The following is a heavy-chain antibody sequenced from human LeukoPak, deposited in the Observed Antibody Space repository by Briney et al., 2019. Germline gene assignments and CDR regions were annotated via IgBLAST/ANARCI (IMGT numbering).Heavy chain of an antibody. CDR1: GYSFTSYW. Sequence: GESLKISCKGSGYSFTSYWIGWVRQMPGKGLEWMGIIYPGDSDTRYSPSFQGQVTISADKSISTAYLQWSSLKASDTAMYYCARRTARGYYYGPRDAFDIWGQGIMVTVSS. D-gene: IGHD3-10*01. V-gene: IGHV5-51*01. J-gene: IGHJ3*02. CDR2: IYPGDSDT. CDR3: ARRTARGYYYGPRDAFDI.